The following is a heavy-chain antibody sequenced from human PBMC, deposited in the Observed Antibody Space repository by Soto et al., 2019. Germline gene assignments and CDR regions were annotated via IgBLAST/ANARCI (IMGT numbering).Heavy chain of an antibody. Sequence: SETLSLTCAVYGGSFSGYYWSWIRQPPGKGLEWIGEINHSGSTNYNPSLKSRVTISVDTSKNQFSLKLSSVTAADTAVYYCARLRTRLWYHPWGQGTRVTVSS. CDR3: ARLRTRLWYHP. CDR1: GGSFSGYY. CDR2: INHSGST. J-gene: IGHJ5*02. D-gene: IGHD1-1*01. V-gene: IGHV4-34*01.